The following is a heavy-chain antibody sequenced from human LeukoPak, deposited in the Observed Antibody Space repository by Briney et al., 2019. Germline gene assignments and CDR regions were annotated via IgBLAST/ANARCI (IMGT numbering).Heavy chain of an antibody. CDR2: IYSGGST. V-gene: IGHV3-53*01. D-gene: IGHD4-23*01. Sequence: GGSLRLSCAVSGFTVSTNYMSWVRQAPGKGLEWVSIIYSGGSTYYADSVKGRFTISRDNSKNTLYLKVNSLRAEDTALYYCARRGDGGRSFDYWGQGTLVTVSS. CDR3: ARRGDGGRSFDY. J-gene: IGHJ4*02. CDR1: GFTVSTNY.